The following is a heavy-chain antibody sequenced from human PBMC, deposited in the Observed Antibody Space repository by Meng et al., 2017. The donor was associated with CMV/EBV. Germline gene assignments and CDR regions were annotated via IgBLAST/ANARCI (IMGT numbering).Heavy chain of an antibody. Sequence: VHLWRSGAEVEKPGSPVIVSCKASGGTFSSYAISWVRQAPGQGLEWMRGIIPIFGTANYAQKFQGRVTITADESTSTAYMELSSLRSEDTAVYYCAREGALAYFDYWGQGTLVTVSS. V-gene: IGHV1-69*12. CDR2: IIPIFGTA. D-gene: IGHD5-12*01. CDR1: GGTFSSYA. J-gene: IGHJ4*02. CDR3: AREGALAYFDY.